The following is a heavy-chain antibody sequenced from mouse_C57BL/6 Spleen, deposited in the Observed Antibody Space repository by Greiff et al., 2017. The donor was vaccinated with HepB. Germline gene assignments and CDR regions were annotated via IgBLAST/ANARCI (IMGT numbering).Heavy chain of an antibody. CDR1: GFTFSDYG. J-gene: IGHJ4*01. V-gene: IGHV5-17*01. D-gene: IGHD2-3*01. CDR2: ISSGSSTI. Sequence: EVMLVESGGGLVKPGGSLKLSCAASGFTFSDYGMHWVRQAPEKGLEWVAYISSGSSTIYYADTVKGRFTISRDNAKNTLFLQMTSLRSEDTAMYYCAREEWLLRAMDYWGQGTSVTVSS. CDR3: AREEWLLRAMDY.